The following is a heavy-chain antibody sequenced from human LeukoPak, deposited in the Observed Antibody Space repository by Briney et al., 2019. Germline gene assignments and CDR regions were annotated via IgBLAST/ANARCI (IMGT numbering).Heavy chain of an antibody. V-gene: IGHV3-33*01. CDR3: ARGTDYYDSSGYYPPYYYGMDV. J-gene: IGHJ6*02. D-gene: IGHD3-22*01. CDR1: GFTFSSYG. Sequence: GGSLRLSCAASGFTFSSYGMHWVRQAPGKGLEWVAVIWYDGSNKYYADSVKGRFTISRDNSKNTLYLQMNSLRAEDTAVYYCARGTDYYDSSGYYPPYYYGMDVWGQGTTVTVSS. CDR2: IWYDGSNK.